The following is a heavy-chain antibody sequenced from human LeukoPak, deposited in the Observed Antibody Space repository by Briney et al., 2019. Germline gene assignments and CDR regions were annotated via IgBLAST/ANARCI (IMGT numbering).Heavy chain of an antibody. CDR3: ARLTQSDYYYYMDV. D-gene: IGHD5-24*01. CDR1: GGSISSGSYY. J-gene: IGHJ6*03. V-gene: IGHV4-61*02. Sequence: SETLSLTCTVSGGSISSGSYYWSWIRQPAGKGLEWLGRIYTSGSTNYNPSLKSRVTISVDTSKNQFSLKLSSVTAADTAVYYCARLTQSDYYYYMDVWGKGTTVTVSS. CDR2: IYTSGST.